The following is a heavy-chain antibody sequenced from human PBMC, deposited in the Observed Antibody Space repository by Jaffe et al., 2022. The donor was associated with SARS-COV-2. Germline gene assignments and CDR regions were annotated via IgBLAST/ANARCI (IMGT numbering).Heavy chain of an antibody. CDR3: ARATAAGRSWDAFDI. Sequence: EVQLVESGGGLVQPGGSLRLSCAASGFTFSSYDMHWVRQATGKGLEWVSAIGTAGDTYYPGSVKGRFTISRENAKNSLYLQMNSLRAGDTAVYYCARATAAGRSWDAFDIWGQGTMVTVSS. CDR1: GFTFSSYD. V-gene: IGHV3-13*01. J-gene: IGHJ3*02. CDR2: IGTAGDT. D-gene: IGHD6-13*01.